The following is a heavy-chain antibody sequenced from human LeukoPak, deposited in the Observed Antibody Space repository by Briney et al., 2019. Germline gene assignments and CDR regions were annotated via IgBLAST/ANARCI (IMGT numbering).Heavy chain of an antibody. Sequence: SETLSLTCTVSGGSLSSYYWSWIRQPPGKGLEWIGYIYYSGSTNYNPSLKSRVTISVDTSKIQFSLKLSSVTAADTAVYYCARDSSEIIAAAGTYYYYGMDVWGQGTTVTVSS. CDR3: ARDSSEIIAAAGTYYYYGMDV. CDR1: GGSLSSYY. V-gene: IGHV4-59*01. J-gene: IGHJ6*02. CDR2: IYYSGST. D-gene: IGHD6-13*01.